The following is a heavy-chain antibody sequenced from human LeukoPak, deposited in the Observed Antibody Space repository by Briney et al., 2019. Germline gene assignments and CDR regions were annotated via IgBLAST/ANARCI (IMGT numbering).Heavy chain of an antibody. CDR1: GASFSGYY. Sequence: SETLSLNCAVYGASFSGYYWSWSRQPPGKGLEWIGEINHSGSTNYNPSLKSRVTISVDTSKNQFSLKLSSVTAADTAVYYCARVELDIVVVPAAITFDYWGQGTLVTVSS. V-gene: IGHV4-34*01. CDR2: INHSGST. J-gene: IGHJ4*02. D-gene: IGHD2-2*02. CDR3: ARVELDIVVVPAAITFDY.